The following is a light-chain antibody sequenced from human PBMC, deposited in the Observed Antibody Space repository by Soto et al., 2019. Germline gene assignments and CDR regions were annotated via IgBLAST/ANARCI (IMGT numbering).Light chain of an antibody. V-gene: IGKV1-5*03. CDR1: QSISSW. Sequence: DIQMTQSPSTLSASVGDRVTITCRASQSISSWLAWYQQKPGKAPKLQIYKASSLESGVPSRFSGSGSGTEFTLTISSLQTDDFATYYCQQYNSYSPITFGQGTRLEIK. CDR2: KAS. J-gene: IGKJ5*01. CDR3: QQYNSYSPIT.